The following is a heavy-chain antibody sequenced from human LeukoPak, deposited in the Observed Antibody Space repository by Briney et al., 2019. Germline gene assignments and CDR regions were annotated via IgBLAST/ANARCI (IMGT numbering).Heavy chain of an antibody. CDR1: GFTFSSYA. V-gene: IGHV3-23*01. J-gene: IGHJ4*02. CDR2: VSGNGGRT. CDR3: AKSPGSDYLLDY. Sequence: PGGSLRLSCAASGFTFSSYAMSWVRQAPGKGLEWVSAVSGNGGRTNYADSVKGRFTISRDNSKNTLYVQMNSLRAEDTAVYYCAKSPGSDYLLDYWGQGTLVTVSS. D-gene: IGHD2-21*01.